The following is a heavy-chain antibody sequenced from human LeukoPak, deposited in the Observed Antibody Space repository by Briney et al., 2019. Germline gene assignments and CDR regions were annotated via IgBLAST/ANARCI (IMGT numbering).Heavy chain of an antibody. CDR1: GFTFSSYW. V-gene: IGHV3-74*01. J-gene: IGHJ4*02. CDR2: IHTDGSIT. CDR3: ARVYVGSSTTYPFDH. D-gene: IGHD6-6*01. Sequence: GGSLRLSCAASGFTFSSYWMHWVREAPGKGVGCVSRIHTDGSITNYADSVKGRFTISRDNAMNTLYLQMNSLRAEDTAVYYCARVYVGSSTTYPFDHWGQGTLVTVSS.